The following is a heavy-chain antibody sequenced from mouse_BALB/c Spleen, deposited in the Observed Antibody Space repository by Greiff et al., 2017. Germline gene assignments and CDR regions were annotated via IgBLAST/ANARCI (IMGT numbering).Heavy chain of an antibody. D-gene: IGHD2-1*01. Sequence: QVQLKESGAELVRPGSSVKISCKASGYAFSSYWMNWVKQRPGQGLEWIGQIYPGDGDTNYNGKFKGKATLTADKSSSTAYMQLSSLTSEDSAVYFCARDGNYVGFAYWGQGTLVTVSA. J-gene: IGHJ3*01. V-gene: IGHV1-80*01. CDR2: IYPGDGDT. CDR1: GYAFSSYW. CDR3: ARDGNYVGFAY.